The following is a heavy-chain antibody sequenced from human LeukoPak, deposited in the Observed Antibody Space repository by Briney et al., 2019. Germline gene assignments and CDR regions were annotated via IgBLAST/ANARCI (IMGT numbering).Heavy chain of an antibody. V-gene: IGHV3-13*01. Sequence: GGSLRLSCAASGFTFSSYDMHWVRQATGKGLEWVSAIGTAGDTYYPGSEKGRFTISRENAKNSLYLQMNSLRAGDTAVYYCARGTSLTGTTTQPTFDYWGQGTLVTVSS. D-gene: IGHD1-7*01. J-gene: IGHJ4*02. CDR1: GFTFSSYD. CDR2: IGTAGDT. CDR3: ARGTSLTGTTTQPTFDY.